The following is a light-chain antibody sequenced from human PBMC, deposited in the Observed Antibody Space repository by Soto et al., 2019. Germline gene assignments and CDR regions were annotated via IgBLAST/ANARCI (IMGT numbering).Light chain of an antibody. CDR3: QHYHNLPPFT. Sequence: DIQMTQSPSSLSASAGARVSITCQASQDIRTSLSWFQQKPGRAPKLLIYGASYLETGVPSRFRGSGSGTDFTFTINSLQPEDIATYYCQHYHNLPPFTFGPGTRVDVK. V-gene: IGKV1-33*01. CDR1: QDIRTS. J-gene: IGKJ3*01. CDR2: GAS.